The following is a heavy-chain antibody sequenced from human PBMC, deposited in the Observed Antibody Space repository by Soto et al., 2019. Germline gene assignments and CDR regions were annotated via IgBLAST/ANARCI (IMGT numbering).Heavy chain of an antibody. CDR1: QFTFSYYA. V-gene: IGHV3-23*01. D-gene: IGHD6-6*01. CDR3: AKGRPPFDL. CDR2: ISGAGGST. J-gene: IGHJ2*01. Sequence: EVQLLESGGGLVQPGGSLRLSCEASQFTFSYYAMGWVRQAPGKGLEWVSLISGAGGSTNYADSVKGRFAISRDNSENTLYLQMNSLSAEDTAVYYCAKGRPPFDLWGRGTRVIVSS.